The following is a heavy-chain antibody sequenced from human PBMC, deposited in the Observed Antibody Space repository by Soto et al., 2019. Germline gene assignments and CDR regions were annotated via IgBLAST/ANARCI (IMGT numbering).Heavy chain of an antibody. CDR1: GGSISSYY. J-gene: IGHJ6*03. Sequence: SETLSLTCTVSGGSISSYYWSWIRQPPGKGLEWIGYIYYSGSTNYNPSLKSRVTISVDTSKNQFSLKLSSVTAADTAVYYCAGGIPAAPHYHSYSMDVWGKGPTVTVSS. CDR3: AGGIPAAPHYHSYSMDV. CDR2: IYYSGST. V-gene: IGHV4-59*08. D-gene: IGHD2-2*01.